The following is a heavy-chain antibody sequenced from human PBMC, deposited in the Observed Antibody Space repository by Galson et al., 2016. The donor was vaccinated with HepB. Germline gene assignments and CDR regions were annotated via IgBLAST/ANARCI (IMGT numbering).Heavy chain of an antibody. D-gene: IGHD6-19*01. V-gene: IGHV6-1*01. CDR3: ARDIAVAVTNFYYYMDV. CDR1: GDSVSSNSAA. CDR2: TYYRSKWYN. Sequence: CAISGDSVSSNSAAWNWIRQSPSRGLEWLGRTYYRSKWYNDYGVSVKSRITINPDTSKNQISLQLNSVTPEDTAVYYCARDIAVAVTNFYYYMDVWGKGTTVTVSS. J-gene: IGHJ6*03.